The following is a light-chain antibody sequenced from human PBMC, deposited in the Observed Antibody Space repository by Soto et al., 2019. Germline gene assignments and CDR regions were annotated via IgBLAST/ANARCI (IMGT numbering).Light chain of an antibody. CDR2: EVS. CDR1: SSDVGGYNY. J-gene: IGLJ1*01. Sequence: QSALTQPASVSGSPGQSITISCTGTSSDVGGYNYVSWYQQHPGKAPKLMIYEVSNRPSGVSNRFSGSKSGNTASLTISGLQGEDEGDYYCSSYTSSSTLYVFGTGTKLTVL. V-gene: IGLV2-14*01. CDR3: SSYTSSSTLYV.